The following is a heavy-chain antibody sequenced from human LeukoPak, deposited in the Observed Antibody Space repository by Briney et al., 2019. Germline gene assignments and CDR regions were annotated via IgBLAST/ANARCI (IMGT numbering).Heavy chain of an antibody. CDR2: IWYDGSNK. CDR1: GFTVSSNY. CDR3: ARGVATVGEFDY. J-gene: IGHJ4*02. Sequence: GGSLRLSCAASGFTVSSNYMSWVRQAPGKGLEWVALIWYDGSNKYYADSVKGRFTISRDNSKNTLYLQMDSLRAEDTAVYYCARGVATVGEFDYWGQGTLVTVSS. D-gene: IGHD3-10*01. V-gene: IGHV3-33*08.